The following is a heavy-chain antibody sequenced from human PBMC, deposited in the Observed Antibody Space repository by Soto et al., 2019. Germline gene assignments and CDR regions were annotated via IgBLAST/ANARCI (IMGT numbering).Heavy chain of an antibody. CDR2: IYYSGST. CDR3: AVPAARPPLIGY. V-gene: IGHV4-39*01. J-gene: IGHJ4*02. Sequence: SETMSLTCSVSGGSISSSSYYWGRIRQPPGKGLEWIGSIYYSGSTYYNPSLKSRITISVDTSKNQFSLKLSSVTAADTAVYYCAVPAARPPLIGYWGQGTLVTVSS. D-gene: IGHD6-6*01. CDR1: GGSISSSSYY.